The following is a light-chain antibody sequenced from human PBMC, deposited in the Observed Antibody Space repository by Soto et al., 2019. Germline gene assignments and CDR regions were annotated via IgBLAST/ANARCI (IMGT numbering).Light chain of an antibody. CDR3: SSCKSGSTRV. V-gene: IGLV2-14*03. Sequence: QSALTQPASVSGSPGQTITISCTGTSSDVGGYNYVSWYQQHPGKAPKLIIYAVSYRPSGISNRFSGSKSGNTASLTISGLQAEDEADDYCSSCKSGSTRVFGGGTQLTVL. CDR2: AVS. J-gene: IGLJ2*01. CDR1: SSDVGGYNY.